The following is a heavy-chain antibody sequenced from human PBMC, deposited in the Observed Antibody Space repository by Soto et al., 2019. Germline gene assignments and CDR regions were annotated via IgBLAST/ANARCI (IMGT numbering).Heavy chain of an antibody. J-gene: IGHJ6*02. CDR2: IYYSGST. CDR3: ARGIYNCNPRTNYYYYGMDV. CDR1: GGSISSYY. V-gene: IGHV4-59*01. D-gene: IGHD1-1*01. Sequence: SETLSLTCTVSGGSISSYYWSWIRQPPGKGLEWIGYIYYSGSTNYNPSLKSRVTISVDTSKNQFSLKLSSVTAADTAVYYCARGIYNCNPRTNYYYYGMDVWGQGTTVTVSS.